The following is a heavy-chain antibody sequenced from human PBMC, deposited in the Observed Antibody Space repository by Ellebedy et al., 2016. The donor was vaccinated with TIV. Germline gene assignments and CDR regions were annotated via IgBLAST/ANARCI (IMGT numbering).Heavy chain of an antibody. CDR3: AKARSTVTTPLDY. CDR2: ISRSGDST. CDR1: GFTFSSYA. J-gene: IGHJ4*02. Sequence: GGSLRLXXAASGFTFSSYAMTWVRQAPGKGLDWVSVISRSGDSTWSADSVKGRFTISRDNSKNTLYLQMDSLRAEDTAVYYCAKARSTVTTPLDYWGQGTLVTVSS. D-gene: IGHD4-11*01. V-gene: IGHV3-23*01.